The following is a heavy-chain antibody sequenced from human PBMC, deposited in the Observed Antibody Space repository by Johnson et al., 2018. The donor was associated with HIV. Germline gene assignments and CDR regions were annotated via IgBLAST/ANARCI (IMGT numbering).Heavy chain of an antibody. D-gene: IGHD1-1*01. Sequence: QVQLVESGGGVVQPGRSLRLSCTASGFTFSSYGLHWVRQAPGKGLEWVAVISYDGGNKYYTDSVKGRFTISRDNSKNRLYLQMNSLRAEDTAVYFCARGVKQQLSVVDAFDIWGQGTMVIVSS. J-gene: IGHJ3*02. CDR2: ISYDGGNK. CDR3: ARGVKQQLSVVDAFDI. V-gene: IGHV3-30*19. CDR1: GFTFSSYG.